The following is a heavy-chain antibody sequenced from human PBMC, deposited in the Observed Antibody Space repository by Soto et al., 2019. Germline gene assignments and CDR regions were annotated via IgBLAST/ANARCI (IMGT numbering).Heavy chain of an antibody. J-gene: IGHJ4*02. Sequence: SGPTLVNPTQTLTLTCTFSGFSLSTSGMCVSWIRQPPGKALEWLALIDWDDDKYYSTSLKTRLTISKDTSKNQVVLTMTNMELVDTATYYCARTIYYDSSGFYGVFDYWGKGTLVTVSS. CDR1: GFSLSTSGMC. CDR2: IDWDDDK. D-gene: IGHD3-22*01. CDR3: ARTIYYDSSGFYGVFDY. V-gene: IGHV2-70*13.